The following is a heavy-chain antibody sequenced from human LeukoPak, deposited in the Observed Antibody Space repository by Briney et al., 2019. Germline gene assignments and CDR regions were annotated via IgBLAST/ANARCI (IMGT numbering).Heavy chain of an antibody. CDR1: GGSISSGGYY. Sequence: SQTLSLTCTVSGGSISSGGYYWSWIRQPPGKGLEWIGYIYHSGSTYYNPSLKSRVTISVDRSKNQFSLKLSSVTAADTAVYYCATDRLVDTAMDYWGQGTLVTVSS. CDR2: IYHSGST. D-gene: IGHD5-18*01. J-gene: IGHJ4*02. V-gene: IGHV4-30-2*01. CDR3: ATDRLVDTAMDY.